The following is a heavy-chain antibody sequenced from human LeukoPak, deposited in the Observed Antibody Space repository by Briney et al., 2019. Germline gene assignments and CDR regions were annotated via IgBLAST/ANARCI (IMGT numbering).Heavy chain of an antibody. V-gene: IGHV3-33*06. CDR3: AKDRAHYSSGWRGFFDY. D-gene: IGHD6-19*01. Sequence: PGGSLRLSCAASGFTFSSYGMHWVRQAPGKGLEWVAVIWYDGSNKYYADSVKGRFTIPRDNSKNTLYLQMNSLRAEDTAVYYCAKDRAHYSSGWRGFFDYWGQGTLVTVSS. J-gene: IGHJ4*02. CDR2: IWYDGSNK. CDR1: GFTFSSYG.